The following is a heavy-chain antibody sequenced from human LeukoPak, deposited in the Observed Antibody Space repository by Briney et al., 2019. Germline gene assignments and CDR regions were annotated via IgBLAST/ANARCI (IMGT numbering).Heavy chain of an antibody. J-gene: IGHJ4*02. Sequence: GGSLGLSCAASGFTFSSYAMHWVRQAPGKGLEWVAVISYDGSNKYYADSVKGRFTISRDNSKNTLYLQMNSLRAEDTAVYYCARGLALFGDGRGVGYYFDYWGQGTLVTVSS. CDR1: GFTFSSYA. CDR2: ISYDGSNK. CDR3: ARGLALFGDGRGVGYYFDY. D-gene: IGHD3-3*01. V-gene: IGHV3-30*04.